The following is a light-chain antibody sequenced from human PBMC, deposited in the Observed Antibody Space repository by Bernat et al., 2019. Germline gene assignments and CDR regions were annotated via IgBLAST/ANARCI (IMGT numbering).Light chain of an antibody. V-gene: IGKV1-33*01. CDR3: QQHDNFPLT. Sequence: DTQLTQSPASLPASVGDRVSITCQASQDINYYLNWYQQKPGKAPELLIYDASSLQTGVPSRFSGSDSGTLFTLTISGLQPDDVATYYCQQHDNFPLTFGGGTRVEIK. J-gene: IGKJ4*01. CDR2: DAS. CDR1: QDINYY.